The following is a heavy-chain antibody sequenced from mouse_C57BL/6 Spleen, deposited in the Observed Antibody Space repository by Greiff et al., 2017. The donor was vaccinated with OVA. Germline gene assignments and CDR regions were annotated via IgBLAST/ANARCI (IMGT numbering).Heavy chain of an antibody. CDR2: IYPGDGDT. J-gene: IGHJ4*01. CDR1: GYAFSSSW. V-gene: IGHV1-82*01. D-gene: IGHD2-4*01. CDR3: ARDYDYDDAMDY. Sequence: QVQLQQSGPELVKPGASVKISCKASGYAFSSSWMNWVKQRPGKGLEWIGRIYPGDGDTNYNGKFKGKATLTADKSSSTAYMQLSSLTSEDSAVYFCARDYDYDDAMDYWGQGTSVTGSS.